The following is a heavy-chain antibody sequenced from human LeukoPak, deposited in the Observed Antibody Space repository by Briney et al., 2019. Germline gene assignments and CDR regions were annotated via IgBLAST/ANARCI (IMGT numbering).Heavy chain of an antibody. J-gene: IGHJ5*01. Sequence: EASVNASCKASGYTFTGYYMHWVRQAPGQGLEWMGWINPNSGGTNYAQKFQGRVTMTRDTSISTAYMELSRLRSDDTAVYYCARDSAFGWYAFWGQGTLVTVSS. CDR1: GYTFTGYY. V-gene: IGHV1-2*02. CDR3: ARDSAFGWYAF. CDR2: INPNSGGT. D-gene: IGHD3-3*01.